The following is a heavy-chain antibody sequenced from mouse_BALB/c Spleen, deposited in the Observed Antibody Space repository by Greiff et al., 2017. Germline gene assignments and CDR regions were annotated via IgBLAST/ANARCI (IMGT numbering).Heavy chain of an antibody. D-gene: IGHD2-1*01. CDR1: GYTFSSYW. V-gene: IGHV1-9*01. CDR2: ILPGSGST. J-gene: IGHJ4*01. CDR3: ARGDGKGDYAMDY. Sequence: VKLVESGAELMKPGASVKISCKATGYTFSSYWIEWVKQRPGHGLEWIGEILPGSGSTNYNEKFKGKATFTADTSSNTAYMQLSSLTSEDSAVYYCARGDGKGDYAMDYWGQGTSVTVSS.